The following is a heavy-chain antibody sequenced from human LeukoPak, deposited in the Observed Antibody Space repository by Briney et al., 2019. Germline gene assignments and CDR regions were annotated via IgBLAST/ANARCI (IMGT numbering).Heavy chain of an antibody. CDR1: GYTFTSYY. D-gene: IGHD2-2*01. J-gene: IGHJ3*02. CDR3: ARDLGGYCSSTSCYPFLDAFDI. CDR2: INPSGGST. Sequence: GASVKVSCKASGYTFTSYYMHWVRQAPGQGLEWMGIINPSGGSTSYAQKFQGRVTMTRDTSTSTVYMELSGLRSEDTAVYYCARDLGGYCSSTSCYPFLDAFDIWGQGTMVTVSS. V-gene: IGHV1-46*01.